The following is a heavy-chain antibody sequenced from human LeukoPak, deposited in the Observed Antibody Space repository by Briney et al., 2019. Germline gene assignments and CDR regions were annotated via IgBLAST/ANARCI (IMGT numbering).Heavy chain of an antibody. CDR1: GGTFSSYA. Sequence: SVKVSCKASGGTFSSYAISWVRQAPGQGLEWMGGIIPIFGTANYAQKFQGRVTITTDESTSTAYMELSNLRSEDTAVYYCARAYLRENYYYYMDVWGKGTTVTVSS. V-gene: IGHV1-69*05. CDR3: ARAYLRENYYYYMDV. J-gene: IGHJ6*03. CDR2: IIPIFGTA. D-gene: IGHD4-17*01.